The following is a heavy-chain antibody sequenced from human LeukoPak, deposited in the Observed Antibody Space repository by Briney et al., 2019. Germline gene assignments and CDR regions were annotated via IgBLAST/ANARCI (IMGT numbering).Heavy chain of an antibody. CDR1: RGSISSGGYY. Sequence: SQTLSLTRTVSRGSISSGGYYWSSIRQHPGKGLEWIGYIYYSGSTYYNPSLKSRVTISVDTSKSQFSLKLSSVTAADTAVYYCARGHYYDSSGYYPFFDYWGQGTLVTVSS. CDR2: IYYSGST. J-gene: IGHJ4*02. V-gene: IGHV4-31*03. D-gene: IGHD3-22*01. CDR3: ARGHYYDSSGYYPFFDY.